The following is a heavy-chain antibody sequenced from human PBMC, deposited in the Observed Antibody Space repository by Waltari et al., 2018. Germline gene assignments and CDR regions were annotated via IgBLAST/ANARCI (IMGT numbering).Heavy chain of an antibody. CDR2: LRYDGRNK. V-gene: IGHV3-30*02. D-gene: IGHD4-17*01. J-gene: IGHJ4*02. CDR1: GFPFSNFG. CDR3: AKEGPAYAEDYFDY. Sequence: QVQVEESGGGVVQPGGSLRLSCAASGFPFSNFGVHGVRQATGKGLEWVASLRYDGRNKFYSDAVKGRFTISRDSYKNTLYLQMNSLRGNDTAVYYCAKEGPAYAEDYFDYWGQGALVTVSS.